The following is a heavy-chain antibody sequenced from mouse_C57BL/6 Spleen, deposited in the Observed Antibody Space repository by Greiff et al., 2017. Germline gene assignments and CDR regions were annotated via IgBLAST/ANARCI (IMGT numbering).Heavy chain of an antibody. D-gene: IGHD1-1*01. Sequence: QVQLQQSGPELVKPGASVKLSCKASGYTFTSYDINWVKQRHGQGLEWIGWIYPRDGSTRNNEKFKGKATLTVDTSASTAYMELHSLSSEDSAVYFCAISGYYGSSPFAYRGQGTLVTGSA. CDR2: IYPRDGST. J-gene: IGHJ3*01. CDR1: GYTFTSYD. CDR3: AISGYYGSSPFAY. V-gene: IGHV1-85*01.